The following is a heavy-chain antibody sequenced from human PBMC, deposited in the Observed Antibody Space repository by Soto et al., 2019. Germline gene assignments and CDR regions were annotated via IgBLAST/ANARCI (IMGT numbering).Heavy chain of an antibody. Sequence: LRLSCAASGFTFSSYAMSWVRQAPGKGLEWVSAISGSGGSTYYADSVKGRFTISRDNSKNTLYLQMNSLRAEDTAVYYCARDLFEAARRGEYAFDIWGQGTMVTVSS. CDR2: ISGSGGST. D-gene: IGHD3-16*01. CDR1: GFTFSSYA. CDR3: ARDLFEAARRGEYAFDI. J-gene: IGHJ3*02. V-gene: IGHV3-23*01.